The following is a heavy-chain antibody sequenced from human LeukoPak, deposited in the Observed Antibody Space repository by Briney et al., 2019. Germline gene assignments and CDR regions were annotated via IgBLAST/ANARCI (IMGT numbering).Heavy chain of an antibody. CDR3: ARVTVTANAFDI. D-gene: IGHD4-17*01. Sequence: SVKVSCKASGGTFSSYAISWVRQAPGQGLEWMGGIIPIFGTANYAQKFQGRVTITTDESTSTAYMELSSLRSEDTAMYYCARVTVTANAFDIWGQGTMVTVSS. CDR2: IIPIFGTA. V-gene: IGHV1-69*05. J-gene: IGHJ3*02. CDR1: GGTFSSYA.